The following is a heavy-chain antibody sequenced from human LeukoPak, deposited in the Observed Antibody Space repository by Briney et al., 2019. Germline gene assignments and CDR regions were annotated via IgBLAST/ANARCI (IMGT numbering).Heavy chain of an antibody. D-gene: IGHD4-17*01. J-gene: IGHJ4*02. Sequence: ASVKVSCKASGYTFTSYVISWVRQAPGQGLEWMGWISAYNGNTNYAQTLQGRVTMTTDTSTSTAYMELRSLRSDDTAVYYCAREHYGDYVSYFDYWGQGTLVTVSS. CDR2: ISAYNGNT. CDR1: GYTFTSYV. V-gene: IGHV1-18*01. CDR3: AREHYGDYVSYFDY.